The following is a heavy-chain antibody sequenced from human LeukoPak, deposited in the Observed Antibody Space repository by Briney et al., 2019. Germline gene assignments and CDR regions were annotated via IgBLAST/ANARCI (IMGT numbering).Heavy chain of an antibody. CDR1: GGSFSGYY. J-gene: IGHJ4*02. D-gene: IGHD3/OR15-3a*01. CDR2: INHSGST. CDR3: ARGPRGKLWTGYRHFFDY. V-gene: IGHV4-34*01. Sequence: SETLSLTCAVYGGSFSGYYWSWIRQPPGKGLEWIGEINHSGSTNYSPSLKSRVTISVDTSKNKFSMKLSFVTAAETAVYYCARGPRGKLWTGYRHFFDYWGQGTLVTVSS.